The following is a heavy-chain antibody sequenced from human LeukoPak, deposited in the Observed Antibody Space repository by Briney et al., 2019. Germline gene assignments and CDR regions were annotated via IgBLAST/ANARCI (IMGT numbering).Heavy chain of an antibody. CDR3: ARDRGSSWYYYYGMDV. CDR1: GYTFTSYY. Sequence: ASVKVSCKASGYTFTSYYMHWVRQAPGQGLEWMGIINPSGGSTSYAQKFQGRVTMTRDTSTSTVYMELSSLRSEDTAVHYCARDRGSSWYYYYGMDVWGQGTTVTVSS. J-gene: IGHJ6*02. V-gene: IGHV1-46*01. CDR2: INPSGGST. D-gene: IGHD6-13*01.